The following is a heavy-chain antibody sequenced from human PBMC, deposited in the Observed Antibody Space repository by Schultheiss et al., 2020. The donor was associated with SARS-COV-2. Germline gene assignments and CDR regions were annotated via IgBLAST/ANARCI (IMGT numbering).Heavy chain of an antibody. CDR3: ARAPYSSGWYRFDY. Sequence: SETLSLTCTVSGGSISSSSYYWGWIRQPPGMGLEWIVSIYYSGSTFYNPSLKSRITISVDTSKNQFSLKLSSVTAADTALYYCARAPYSSGWYRFDYWGQGTLVTVSS. CDR1: GGSISSSSYY. J-gene: IGHJ4*02. CDR2: IYYSGST. V-gene: IGHV4-39*07. D-gene: IGHD6-19*01.